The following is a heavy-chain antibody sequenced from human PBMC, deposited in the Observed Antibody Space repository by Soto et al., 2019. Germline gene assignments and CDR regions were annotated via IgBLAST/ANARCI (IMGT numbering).Heavy chain of an antibody. D-gene: IGHD3-22*01. Sequence: GASVKVSCKASGYTFTDYHIHWVRQAPGQGLEWMGWISPHSGGTNYAQKFQGRVTMTWDTSISTAYLELSRLRSDDTAVYFCVRFMILDVSLDY. V-gene: IGHV1-2*02. CDR2: ISPHSGGT. J-gene: IGHJ4*01. CDR3: VRFMILDVSLDY. CDR1: GYTFTDYH.